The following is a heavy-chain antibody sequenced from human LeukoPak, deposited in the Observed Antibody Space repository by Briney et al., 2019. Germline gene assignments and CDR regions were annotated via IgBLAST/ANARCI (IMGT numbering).Heavy chain of an antibody. V-gene: IGHV1-69*06. CDR1: GGTFSSYA. J-gene: IGHJ4*02. CDR3: ARAGDILTGYYY. CDR2: IIPIFGTA. D-gene: IGHD3-9*01. Sequence: SVKVSCKASGGTFSSYAISWVRQAPGQGLEWMGGIIPIFGTANYAQKFQGRVTITADKSTSTAYMGLSSLRSEDTAVYYCARAGDILTGYYYWGQGTLVTVSS.